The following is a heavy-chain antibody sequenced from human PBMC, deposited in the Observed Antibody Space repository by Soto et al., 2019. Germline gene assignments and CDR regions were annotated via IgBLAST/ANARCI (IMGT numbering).Heavy chain of an antibody. D-gene: IGHD6-19*01. CDR1: GVSVSGGTYY. CDR2: IFYTGSS. J-gene: IGHJ6*02. Sequence: PSETLSLTCTVSGVSVSGGTYYWSWIRQPPGKGLESIGYIFYTGSSHHNPSLKSRVTISVDTSKNQFSLKLRSVTAADTAVYYCARATSDSLQYSSGWFWAGYYGMDVWGQGTTVTVSS. V-gene: IGHV4-61*01. CDR3: ARATSDSLQYSSGWFWAGYYGMDV.